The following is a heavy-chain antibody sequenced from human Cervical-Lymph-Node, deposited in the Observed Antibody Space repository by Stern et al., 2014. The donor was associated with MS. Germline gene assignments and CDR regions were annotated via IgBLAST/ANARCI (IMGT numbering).Heavy chain of an antibody. CDR3: AKDAGMVRNYYYYGMDV. J-gene: IGHJ6*02. V-gene: IGHV3-23*04. CDR1: GFTFSSYA. CDR2: MSGSGGST. Sequence: EVQLVESGGGLVQPGGSLRLSCVASGFTFSSYAMSWVRQAPGKGLEWVSSMSGSGGSTYDADSVKGRFTISRDNSKNTLYLQMNSLSDEDTAVYYCAKDAGMVRNYYYYGMDVWGQGTTVTVSS. D-gene: IGHD5-18*01.